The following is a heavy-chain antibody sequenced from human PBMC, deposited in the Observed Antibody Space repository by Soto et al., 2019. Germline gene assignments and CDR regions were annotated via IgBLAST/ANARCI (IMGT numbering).Heavy chain of an antibody. D-gene: IGHD2-2*01. Sequence: EVQLVESGGGLVKPGGSLRLSCAASGFTFSSYSMNWVRQAPGKGLEWVSSISSSSSYIYYADSVKGRFTISRDNAKNSLYLQMNSLRAEDTAVYYCARGVGCSSTSCFSSPLKKFDPWGQGTLVTVSS. J-gene: IGHJ5*02. V-gene: IGHV3-21*01. CDR2: ISSSSSYI. CDR1: GFTFSSYS. CDR3: ARGVGCSSTSCFSSPLKKFDP.